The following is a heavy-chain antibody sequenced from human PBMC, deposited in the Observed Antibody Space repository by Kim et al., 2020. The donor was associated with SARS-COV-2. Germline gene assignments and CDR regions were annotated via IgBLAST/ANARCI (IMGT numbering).Heavy chain of an antibody. D-gene: IGHD4-4*01. V-gene: IGHV6-1*01. CDR2: TYHRSRWHD. CDR1: GDSVSSNDAA. Sequence: SQTLSLTCGITGDSVSSNDAAWNWIRQSPSRGLEWLGRTYHRSRWHDEYAASVKSRITIIPDTSRNQFYLQLKFVNTEDTAVYYCARQSNRAFDYWGQGALVTVSS. J-gene: IGHJ4*02. CDR3: ARQSNRAFDY.